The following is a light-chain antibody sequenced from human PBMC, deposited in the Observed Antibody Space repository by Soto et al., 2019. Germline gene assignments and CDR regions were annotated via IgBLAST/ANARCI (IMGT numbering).Light chain of an antibody. CDR3: QQYNNWSRT. Sequence: EIVLTQSPVTLSLSPGERATLSCRASQSVSSSYLAWYQQKPGQAPRLLIYGASTRATGIPARFSGSGSGTEFTLTISSLQSEDFAVYYCQQYNNWSRTFGQGTKVDIK. J-gene: IGKJ1*01. CDR1: QSVSSSY. V-gene: IGKV3-15*01. CDR2: GAS.